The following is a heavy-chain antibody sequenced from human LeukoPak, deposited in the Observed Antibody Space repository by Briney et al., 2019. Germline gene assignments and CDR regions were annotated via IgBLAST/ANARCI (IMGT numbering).Heavy chain of an antibody. J-gene: IGHJ4*02. CDR2: IYSGGST. CDR3: ARDTEMWFGELLPLEY. CDR1: GFTVSSNY. D-gene: IGHD3-10*01. V-gene: IGHV3-66*01. Sequence: GGSLRLSCTASGFTVSSNYMSWVRQAPGKGLEWVSVIYSGGSTYYADSVKGRFTISRDNAKNSLYLQMNSLRAEDTAVYYCARDTEMWFGELLPLEYWGQGTLVTVSS.